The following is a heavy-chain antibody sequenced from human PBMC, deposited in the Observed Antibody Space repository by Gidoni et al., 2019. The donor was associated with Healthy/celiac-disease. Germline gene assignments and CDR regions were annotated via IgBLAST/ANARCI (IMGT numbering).Heavy chain of an antibody. V-gene: IGHV3-21*01. J-gene: IGHJ6*02. Sequence: EVQLVESGGGLVKPGGSLRLSCAAPGFTFSSYSMNWVRQAPGKGLEWVSSISGSSSYINYADSVKGRFTISRDNAKNSLYLQMNSLRAEDTAVYYCAREKSRDGYSYYYYGMDVWGQGTTVTVSS. D-gene: IGHD5-12*01. CDR2: ISGSSSYI. CDR3: AREKSRDGYSYYYYGMDV. CDR1: GFTFSSYS.